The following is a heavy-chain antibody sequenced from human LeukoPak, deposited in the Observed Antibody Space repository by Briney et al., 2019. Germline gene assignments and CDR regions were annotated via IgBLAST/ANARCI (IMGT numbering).Heavy chain of an antibody. CDR2: IYYSGST. Sequence: SETLSLTCAVYGGSFSDYYWTWVRQPPGKGLEWIGYIYYSGSTNYNPSLKSRVTISVDTSKNQFSLKLSSVTAADTAVYYCASSSYYYGSGNSRAFDIWGQGTMVTVSS. CDR1: GGSFSDYY. D-gene: IGHD3-10*01. V-gene: IGHV4-59*01. CDR3: ASSSYYYGSGNSRAFDI. J-gene: IGHJ3*02.